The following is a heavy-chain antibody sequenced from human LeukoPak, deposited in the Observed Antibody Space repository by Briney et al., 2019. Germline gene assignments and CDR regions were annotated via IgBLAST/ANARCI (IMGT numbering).Heavy chain of an antibody. D-gene: IGHD6-19*01. J-gene: IGHJ4*02. CDR3: ASRNEYSSGWYNFDY. V-gene: IGHV1-46*01. Sequence: ASVKVSCKASGYTFTSYYMHWVRQAPGQGLEWMGIINPSGGSTSYAQKFQGGVTMTRDTSTSTVYMELSSLRSEDTAVYYCASRNEYSSGWYNFDYWGQGTLVTVSS. CDR2: INPSGGST. CDR1: GYTFTSYY.